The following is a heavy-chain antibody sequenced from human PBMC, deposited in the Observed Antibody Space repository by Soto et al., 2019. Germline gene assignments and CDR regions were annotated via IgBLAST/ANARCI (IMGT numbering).Heavy chain of an antibody. Sequence: GGSLRLSCSASGFTFNTYSMTWVRQAPGKGLEWVSSISRSSTSIDYAGSVRGRFTISRDNAKNSLYLQMNSLRAEDTAVYYCARFSTSSWYVPVDYWGQGTLVTVSS. CDR3: ARFSTSSWYVPVDY. J-gene: IGHJ4*02. CDR2: ISRSSTSI. D-gene: IGHD6-13*01. V-gene: IGHV3-48*01. CDR1: GFTFNTYS.